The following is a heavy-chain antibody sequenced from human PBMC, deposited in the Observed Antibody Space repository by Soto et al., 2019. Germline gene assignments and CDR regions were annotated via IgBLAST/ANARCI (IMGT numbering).Heavy chain of an antibody. CDR1: GGSISSGGYS. J-gene: IGHJ2*01. V-gene: IGHV4-30-2*01. D-gene: IGHD2-15*01. CDR3: AREGGSARPDWYFDL. Sequence: QLQLQESGSGLVKPSQTLSLTCAVSGGSISSGGYSWSWIRQPPGKGLEWIGYIFPSGSTYYNPSLKSRVTISIDNSKNQFSLRLTSVTAADTAVYYCAREGGSARPDWYFDLWGRGTLVTVSS. CDR2: IFPSGST.